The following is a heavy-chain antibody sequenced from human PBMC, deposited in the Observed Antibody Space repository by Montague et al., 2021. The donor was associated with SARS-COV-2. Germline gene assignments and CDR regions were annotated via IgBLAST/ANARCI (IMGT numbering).Heavy chain of an antibody. V-gene: IGHV3-11*05. CDR2: ISGSSSYT. D-gene: IGHD2-8*01. CDR1: GFSFSDSY. J-gene: IGHJ4*02. CDR3: ARDQYCTKGVCYSRGFDY. Sequence: SLRLSCAASGFSFSDSYMSWIRQAPGKGLEWVSYISGSSSYTNYADSVKGRFTISRDNAKNSLYLQMNSLRADDTAVYYCARDQYCTKGVCYSRGFDYWGQGTLVTVSS.